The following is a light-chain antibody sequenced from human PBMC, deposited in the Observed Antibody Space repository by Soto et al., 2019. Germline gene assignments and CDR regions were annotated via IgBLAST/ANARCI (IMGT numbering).Light chain of an antibody. CDR1: RSVNSA. V-gene: IGKV3-15*01. CDR2: ATA. J-gene: IGKJ2*01. CDR3: QQSINWPLYT. Sequence: EIVMTQSPATLSVSPGESVTLSCRASRSVNSALAWYQQKPGQAPRLLIYATATRATGIPARFSGSGFGTEFTLTISSLQSEDFAVYYCQQSINWPLYTFGQGTKLEIK.